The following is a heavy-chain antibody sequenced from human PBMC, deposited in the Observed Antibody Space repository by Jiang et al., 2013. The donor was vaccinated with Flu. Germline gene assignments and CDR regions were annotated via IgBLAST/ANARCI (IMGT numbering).Heavy chain of an antibody. CDR2: ISSSGSTI. CDR3: ARAPEAWEPLGAFDI. V-gene: IGHV3-48*03. J-gene: IGHJ3*02. CDR1: GFTFSSYE. D-gene: IGHD1-26*01. Sequence: VQLVESGGGLVQPGGSLRLSCAASGFTFSSYEMNWVRQAPGKGLEWVSYISSSGSTIYYADSVKGRFTISRDNAKNSLYLQMNSLRAEDTAVYYCARAPEAWEPLGAFDIWGQGTMVTVSS.